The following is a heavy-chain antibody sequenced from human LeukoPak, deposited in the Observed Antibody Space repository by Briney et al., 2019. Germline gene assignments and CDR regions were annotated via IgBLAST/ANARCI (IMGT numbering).Heavy chain of an antibody. V-gene: IGHV4-31*03. CDR2: IYYSGST. CDR1: VGSISSGGYY. Sequence: SQTLSLTCTVSVGSISSGGYYWSWIRQHPGEGLEWIGYIYYSGSTYYNPSLKSRVTISVDTSKNQFSLKLSSVTAADTAVYYCARAPNYGDYGGCVDYWGQGALVTVSS. CDR3: ARAPNYGDYGGCVDY. D-gene: IGHD4-17*01. J-gene: IGHJ4*02.